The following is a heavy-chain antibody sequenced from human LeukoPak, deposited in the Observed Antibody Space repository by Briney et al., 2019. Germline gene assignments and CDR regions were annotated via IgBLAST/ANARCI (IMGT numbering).Heavy chain of an antibody. CDR3: AKTTTGYSSGRYPGWPVDY. CDR2: TFGSGGST. CDR1: GFTFSSYA. V-gene: IGHV3-23*01. D-gene: IGHD6-19*01. J-gene: IGHJ4*02. Sequence: GGSLRLSCAASGFTFSSYAMYWVRQAPGKGLEWVSGTFGSGGSTHYADSVKGRFTISRDNSKNTVYLQMNSLRAEDTAVYYCAKTTTGYSSGRYPGWPVDYWGQGTLVTVSS.